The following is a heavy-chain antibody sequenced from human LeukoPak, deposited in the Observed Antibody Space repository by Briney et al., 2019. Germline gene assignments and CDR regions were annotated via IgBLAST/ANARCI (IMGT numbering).Heavy chain of an antibody. Sequence: GGSLRLSCAASGFTFSSYSMNWVRQAPGKGLEWVSYISSSSSTIYYADSVKGRFAISRDNAKNSLYLQMNSLRAEDTAVYYCARGHYDSSGYYIGPFDYWGQGTLVTVFS. CDR2: ISSSSSTI. CDR3: ARGHYDSSGYYIGPFDY. D-gene: IGHD3-22*01. CDR1: GFTFSSYS. J-gene: IGHJ4*02. V-gene: IGHV3-48*01.